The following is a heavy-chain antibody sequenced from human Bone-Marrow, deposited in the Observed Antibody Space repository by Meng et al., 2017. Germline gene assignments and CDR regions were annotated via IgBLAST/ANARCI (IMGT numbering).Heavy chain of an antibody. D-gene: IGHD1-26*01. CDR3: ARGALRHSEGDY. CDR2: ISAYNGNT. J-gene: IGHJ4*02. Sequence: QMRQSRDGVKKPGASVNVSFKCYGYTFTRYVISGVRQAPGQGLEWMVWISAYNGNTNYAQKLQGRVTMTTDTSTSTAYMELRSLRSDDTAVYYCARGALRHSEGDYWGQGTLVTVSS. V-gene: IGHV1-18*01. CDR1: GYTFTRYV.